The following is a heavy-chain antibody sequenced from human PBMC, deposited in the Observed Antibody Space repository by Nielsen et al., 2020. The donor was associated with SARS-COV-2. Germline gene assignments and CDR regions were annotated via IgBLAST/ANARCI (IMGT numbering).Heavy chain of an antibody. CDR1: GYTFTSYG. D-gene: IGHD6-13*01. CDR3: ARDSGIAAAGFDY. Sequence: ASVKVSCKASGYTFTSYGISWVRQAPGQGLEWMGWISAYNGNTNYAQKLQGRVTMTTDTSTSTANMELRSLRSDDTAVYYCARDSGIAAAGFDYWGQGTLVTVSS. CDR2: ISAYNGNT. V-gene: IGHV1-18*01. J-gene: IGHJ4*02.